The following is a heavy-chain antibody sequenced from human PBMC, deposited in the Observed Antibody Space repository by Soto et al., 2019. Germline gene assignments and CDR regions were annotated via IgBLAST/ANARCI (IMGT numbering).Heavy chain of an antibody. CDR1: GYTFTSYG. CDR2: ISADNGDA. J-gene: IGHJ3*02. D-gene: IGHD5-12*01. V-gene: IGHV1-18*04. CDR3: ARSDCMCVGYDDDFDI. Sequence: ASVKVSCKASGYTFTSYGISWVRQAPGQGLEWMGWISADNGDAKYAQKLQGRVTMTTDTSTSTAYMELRSLRSDDTAVYYCARSDCMCVGYDDDFDIWGQGTMVTVSS.